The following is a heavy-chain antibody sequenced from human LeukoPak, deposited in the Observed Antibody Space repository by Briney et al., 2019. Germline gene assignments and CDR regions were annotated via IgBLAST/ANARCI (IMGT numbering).Heavy chain of an antibody. CDR2: MYYSGST. J-gene: IGHJ3*02. V-gene: IGHV4-39*07. CDR1: GGSISSSTYY. Sequence: PSETLSLTCTVSGGSISSSTYYWGWIRQPPGKGLEWIGSMYYSGSTNYNPSLKSRVTISVDTSKNQFSLKLSSVTAADTAVYYCARGGLGDIVATIPKRGRDPVSDAFDIWGQGTMVTVSS. CDR3: ARGGLGDIVATIPKRGRDPVSDAFDI. D-gene: IGHD5-12*01.